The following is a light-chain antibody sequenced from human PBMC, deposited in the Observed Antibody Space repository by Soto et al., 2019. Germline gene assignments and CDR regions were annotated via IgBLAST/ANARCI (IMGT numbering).Light chain of an antibody. CDR2: EVS. Sequence: QSVLTQPASVSGSPGQSITISCTGTSSDVGVYDYVSWYQQHPGKAPQLMIYEVSNRPSGVSNRFSGSKSGNTASLTISGLQAEDEADYHCSSYTSSSSYVFGTGTKVTV. V-gene: IGLV2-14*01. CDR1: SSDVGVYDY. CDR3: SSYTSSSSYV. J-gene: IGLJ1*01.